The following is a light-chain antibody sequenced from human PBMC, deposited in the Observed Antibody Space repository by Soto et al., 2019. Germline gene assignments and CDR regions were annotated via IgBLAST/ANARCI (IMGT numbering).Light chain of an antibody. CDR1: QSVSSSY. V-gene: IGKV3-20*01. CDR3: QQYGSSGT. CDR2: GAS. Sequence: EIVMTHSPATLSVSPCERATLSDSASQSVSSSYLAWYQQKPGQAPRLLIYGASSRATGIPDRFSGSGSGTDFTLTISRLEPEDFAVYYCQQYGSSGTFGQGTKVDIK. J-gene: IGKJ1*01.